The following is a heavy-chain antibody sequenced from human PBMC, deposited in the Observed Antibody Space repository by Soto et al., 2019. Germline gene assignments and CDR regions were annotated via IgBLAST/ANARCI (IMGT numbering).Heavy chain of an antibody. CDR3: ARDGGYCSGGSCRYYYYYYGMDV. V-gene: IGHV1-18*01. CDR1: GYTFTSYG. J-gene: IGHJ6*02. D-gene: IGHD2-15*01. CDR2: ISAYNGNT. Sequence: QVQLVQSGAEVKKPGASVKVSCKASGYTFTSYGSSWVRQAPGQGLEWRGWISAYNGNTNYAQKVQGRVTMTTYIATSTDRMELRSLRSDDTAVYYCARDGGYCSGGSCRYYYYYYGMDVWGQGTTVTVSS.